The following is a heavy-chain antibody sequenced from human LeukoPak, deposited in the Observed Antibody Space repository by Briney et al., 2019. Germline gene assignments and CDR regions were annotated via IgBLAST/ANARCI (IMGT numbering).Heavy chain of an antibody. CDR3: ARVSSLTGYYSLDY. D-gene: IGHD3-9*01. V-gene: IGHV4-59*01. Sequence: PSETLSLTCAVYGGSFSGYYWSWIRQPPGKGLEWIGYIYYSGSTNYNPSLKSRVTISVDTSKNQFSLKLSSVTAADTAVYYCARVSSLTGYYSLDYWGQGTLVTVSS. J-gene: IGHJ4*02. CDR2: IYYSGST. CDR1: GGSFSGYY.